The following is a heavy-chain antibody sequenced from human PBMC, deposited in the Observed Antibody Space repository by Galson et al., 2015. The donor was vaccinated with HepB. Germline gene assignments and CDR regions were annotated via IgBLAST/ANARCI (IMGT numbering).Heavy chain of an antibody. D-gene: IGHD3-22*01. CDR1: GFIFNTYG. V-gene: IGHV3-30*18. J-gene: IGHJ4*02. Sequence: SLRLSCAASGFIFNTYGMHWVRQAPGKGLEWVAVISYDGRHKYYADSVKGRFTISRDNSKNTVYLQMNSLTADDTAVYFCAKGLVGSGYYQFDHWGQGTLVTVSS. CDR3: AKGLVGSGYYQFDH. CDR2: ISYDGRHK.